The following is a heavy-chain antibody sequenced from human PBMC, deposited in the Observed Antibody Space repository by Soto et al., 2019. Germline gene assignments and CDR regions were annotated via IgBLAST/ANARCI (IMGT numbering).Heavy chain of an antibody. J-gene: IGHJ6*03. CDR2: IYSGGST. Sequence: GGSLRLSCAASGFTVSSNYMSWVRQAPGKGLEWVSVIYSGGSTYYADSVKGRFTISRDNSKNTLYLQMNSLRAEDTAVYYCARRHPAYYMDVWGKGTTVTVSS. V-gene: IGHV3-66*01. D-gene: IGHD2-2*01. CDR1: GFTVSSNY. CDR3: ARRHPAYYMDV.